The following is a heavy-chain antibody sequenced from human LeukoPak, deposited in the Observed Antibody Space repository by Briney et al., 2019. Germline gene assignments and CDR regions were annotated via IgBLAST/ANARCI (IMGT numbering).Heavy chain of an antibody. Sequence: ASVKVSCKASGYTFTSYGISWVRQAPGQGLEWMGWISAYNGNTNYAQKLQGRVTMTTDTSTSTAYMELRSLRSDDTAVYYCARVITMVRGSYEYYFDYWGQGTLVSVSS. D-gene: IGHD3-10*01. CDR1: GYTFTSYG. J-gene: IGHJ4*02. CDR2: ISAYNGNT. CDR3: ARVITMVRGSYEYYFDY. V-gene: IGHV1-18*01.